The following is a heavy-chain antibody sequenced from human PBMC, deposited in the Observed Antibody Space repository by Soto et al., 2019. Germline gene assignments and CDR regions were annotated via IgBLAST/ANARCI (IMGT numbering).Heavy chain of an antibody. CDR2: IGGDGSEE. V-gene: IGHV3-7*01. D-gene: IGHD2-15*01. CDR3: AGDGGKAEFDT. Sequence: EVKLVESGGGLVQAGGSLRLSCAVSGFTFNNYWMSWVRQAPGRGLEWVANIGGDGSEEFYVAAAKGRFSISRDNARNSLHLQMNSLRAEDTGVYYCAGDGGKAEFDTWGQGTLVTVSS. CDR1: GFTFNNYW. J-gene: IGHJ4*02.